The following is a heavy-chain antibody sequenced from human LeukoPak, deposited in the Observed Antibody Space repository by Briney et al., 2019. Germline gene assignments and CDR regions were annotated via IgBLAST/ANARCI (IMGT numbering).Heavy chain of an antibody. CDR2: IYYSGST. V-gene: IGHV4-59*01. Sequence: PSETLSLTCTVSGGSFSSYYWSWIRQPPGKGLEWIGYIYYSGSTNYNPSLKSRVTISVDTSKNQFSLKLSSVTAADTAVYYCARVSSGWETPFDYWGQGTLVTVSS. D-gene: IGHD6-19*01. CDR3: ARVSSGWETPFDY. J-gene: IGHJ4*02. CDR1: GGSFSSYY.